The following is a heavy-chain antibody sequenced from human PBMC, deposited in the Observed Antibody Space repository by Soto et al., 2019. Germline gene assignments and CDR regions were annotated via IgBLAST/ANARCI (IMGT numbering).Heavy chain of an antibody. Sequence: WETLSLTCAFYGGSFSGYYWSCIRDPPGKWLEWIGEINHSGSTNYNPSLKSRVTISVDTSKNQFSLKLSSVTAADTAVYYCASPLGSAGTTVNADLGAFHIWGQGTMF. CDR1: GGSFSGYY. CDR2: INHSGST. V-gene: IGHV4-34*01. D-gene: IGHD1-7*01. CDR3: ASPLGSAGTTVNADLGAFHI. J-gene: IGHJ3*02.